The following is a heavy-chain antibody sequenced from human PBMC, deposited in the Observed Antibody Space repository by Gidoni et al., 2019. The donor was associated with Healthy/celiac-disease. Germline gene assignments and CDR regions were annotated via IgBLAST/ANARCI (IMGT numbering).Heavy chain of an antibody. D-gene: IGHD3-22*01. Sequence: QVQLVQSGAEVKKPGSSFTVSCKSSGGTFSSYARSLVRQAPGQGLECMGGIIPSFGTANYAQKFQGRVKITADESTSTAYMELSSLRSEDTAVYYCARQYYDSSAVLYYFDYWGQGTLVTVSS. V-gene: IGHV1-69*01. CDR2: IIPSFGTA. J-gene: IGHJ4*02. CDR1: GGTFSSYA. CDR3: ARQYYDSSAVLYYFDY.